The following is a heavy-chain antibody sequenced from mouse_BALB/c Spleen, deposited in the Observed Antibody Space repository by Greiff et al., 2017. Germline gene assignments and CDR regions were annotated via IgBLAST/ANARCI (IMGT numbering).Heavy chain of an antibody. V-gene: IGHV2-6-7*01. J-gene: IGHJ3*01. CDR1: GFSLTGYG. CDR2: IWGDGST. D-gene: IGHD2-4*01. Sequence: VQVVESGPGLVAPSQSLSITCTVSGFSLTGYGVNWVRQPPGKGLEWLGMIWGDGSTDYNSALKSRLSISKDNSKSQVFLKMNSLQTDDTARYYCARTMITTEAWFAYWGQGTLVTVSA. CDR3: ARTMITTEAWFAY.